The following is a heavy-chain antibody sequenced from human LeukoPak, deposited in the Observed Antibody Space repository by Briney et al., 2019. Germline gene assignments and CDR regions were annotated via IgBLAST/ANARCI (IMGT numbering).Heavy chain of an antibody. V-gene: IGHV3-33*01. D-gene: IGHD1-14*01. J-gene: IGHJ4*02. CDR2: IWYDGSNK. CDR3: AREVSGGFDY. CDR1: GFTFSSYV. Sequence: GGSLRLSCAASGFTFSSYVMHWVRQAPGKGLEGVAVIWYDGSNKYYADSVKGRFTISRDNSKNTLYLQMNSLRAEDTAVYYCAREVSGGFDYWGQGTLVTVSS.